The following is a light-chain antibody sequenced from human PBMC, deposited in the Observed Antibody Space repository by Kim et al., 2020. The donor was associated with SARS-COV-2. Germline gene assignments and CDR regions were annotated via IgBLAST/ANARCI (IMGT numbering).Light chain of an antibody. V-gene: IGKV1-27*01. CDR3: QKYDSAPWT. CDR1: QDISNY. J-gene: IGKJ1*01. CDR2: AAS. Sequence: ASVGDRVTITCRASQDISNYLAWFQLKPGKAPTLLIYAASALHPGVPSRFSGSGSGTDFTLTVTSLQPDDVATYYCQKYDSAPWTFGQGTKVDIK.